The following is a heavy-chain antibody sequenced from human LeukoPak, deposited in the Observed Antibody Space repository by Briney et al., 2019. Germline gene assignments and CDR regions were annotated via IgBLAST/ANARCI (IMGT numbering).Heavy chain of an antibody. D-gene: IGHD1-26*01. J-gene: IGHJ4*02. CDR2: ISSSSSTI. CDR3: ARDSSGSRLSHGDY. Sequence: GGSLRLSCAASGLTFSSYSMNWVRQAPGKGLEWVSYISSSSSTIYYADSVKGRFTISRDNAKNSLYLQMNSLRAEDTAVYYCARDSSGSRLSHGDYWGQGTLVTVSS. V-gene: IGHV3-48*04. CDR1: GLTFSSYS.